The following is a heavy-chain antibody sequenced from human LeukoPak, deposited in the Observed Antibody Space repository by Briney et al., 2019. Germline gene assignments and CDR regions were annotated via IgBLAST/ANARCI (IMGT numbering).Heavy chain of an antibody. Sequence: ASVKVSCKASGYTFTTYGISWVRQAPGQGLEWMGWISAYNGNTNYAQKLQGRVTMTTDTSTRTAYMELRSLRSDDTAVYYCARRAGDYDSSGYYYYYYYMDVWGKGTTVTVSS. J-gene: IGHJ6*03. CDR3: ARRAGDYDSSGYYYYYYYMDV. CDR1: GYTFTTYG. V-gene: IGHV1-18*01. D-gene: IGHD3-22*01. CDR2: ISAYNGNT.